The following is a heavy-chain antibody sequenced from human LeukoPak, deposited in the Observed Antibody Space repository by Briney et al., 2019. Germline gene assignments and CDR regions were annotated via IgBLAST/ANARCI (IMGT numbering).Heavy chain of an antibody. J-gene: IGHJ5*02. CDR1: GGSISSGDYY. Sequence: SETPSLTCTVSGGSISSGDYYWSWIRQPPGKGLEWIGYIYYSGSTYYNPSLKSRVNRSVDTSKNQFSLKLSSVTAADTAVYCCAREAXWEPTXXXDPWGQG. D-gene: IGHD1-26*01. V-gene: IGHV4-30-4*08. CDR2: IYYSGST. CDR3: AREAXWEPTXXXDP.